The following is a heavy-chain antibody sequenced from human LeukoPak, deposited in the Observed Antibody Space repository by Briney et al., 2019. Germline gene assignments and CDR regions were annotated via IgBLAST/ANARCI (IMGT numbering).Heavy chain of an antibody. CDR3: ARAYCSSTSCYFDY. V-gene: IGHV3-30-3*01. Sequence: GGSLRLSCAASGFTFSSYAMHWVRQAPGKGLEWVAVISYDGSNKYYADSVKGRFTISRDNSKNTLYLQMNSLRAEDTAVYYCARAYCSSTSCYFDYWGQGTLVTVSS. CDR2: ISYDGSNK. CDR1: GFTFSSYA. D-gene: IGHD2-2*01. J-gene: IGHJ4*02.